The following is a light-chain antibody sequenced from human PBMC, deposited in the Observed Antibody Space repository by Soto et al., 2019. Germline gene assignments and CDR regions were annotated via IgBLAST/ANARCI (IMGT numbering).Light chain of an antibody. CDR2: DAS. CDR3: QQRSNWPPP. J-gene: IGKJ5*01. CDR1: QSVSSY. Sequence: EIVLTQSPATLSLSPGERATLSCRASQSVSSYLAWYQQKPGQAPRLLIYDASNRATGIPARFSGSGSGTDFTLTISSLDPESFAVYYCQQRSNWPPPFVQGTRLEIK. V-gene: IGKV3-11*01.